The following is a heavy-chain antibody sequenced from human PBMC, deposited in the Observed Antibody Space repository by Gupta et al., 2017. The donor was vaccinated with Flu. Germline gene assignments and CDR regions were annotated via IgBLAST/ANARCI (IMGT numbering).Heavy chain of an antibody. D-gene: IGHD6-13*01. CDR3: ARGAASGTVDY. V-gene: IGHV3-21*01. CDR2: ITGSSRNS. CDR1: EFTFSDYS. J-gene: IGHJ4*02. Sequence: EVQMVESGVGLVKPGGSVCRSREASEFTFSDYSMNWVRQSPGKGLEWVSSITGSSRNSYYSDSVRGRFTISRDNARNSLYLQMNNLRAEDTGVFFCARGAASGTVDYWGQGTLVTVSS.